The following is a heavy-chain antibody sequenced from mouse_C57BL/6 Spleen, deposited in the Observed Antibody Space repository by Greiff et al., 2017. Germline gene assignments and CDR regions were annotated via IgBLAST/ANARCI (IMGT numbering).Heavy chain of an antibody. D-gene: IGHD3-2*02. CDR3: ARPTAQAYFDY. CDR2: IYPGDGDT. J-gene: IGHJ2*01. Sequence: QVQLQHSGPELVKPGASVKISCKASGYAFSSSWMNWVKQRPGKGLEWIGRIYPGDGDTNYNGKFKGKATLTADKSSSTAYMQLSSLTSEDSAVYFCARPTAQAYFDYWGQGTTLTVSS. V-gene: IGHV1-82*01. CDR1: GYAFSSSW.